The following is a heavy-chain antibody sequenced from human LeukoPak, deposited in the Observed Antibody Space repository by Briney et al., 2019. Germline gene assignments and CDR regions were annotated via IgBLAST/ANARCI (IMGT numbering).Heavy chain of an antibody. D-gene: IGHD3-10*01. Sequence: HPGGSLRLSCVASGLTFSSYAMSWVRQAPGKGLEWVSAISGSGGSTYYADSVKGRFTISRDNSKNTLYLQMNSLRAEDTAVYYCAKVNHMVRGVPDYFDYWGQGTLVTVSS. CDR3: AKVNHMVRGVPDYFDY. CDR1: GLTFSSYA. CDR2: ISGSGGST. J-gene: IGHJ4*02. V-gene: IGHV3-23*01.